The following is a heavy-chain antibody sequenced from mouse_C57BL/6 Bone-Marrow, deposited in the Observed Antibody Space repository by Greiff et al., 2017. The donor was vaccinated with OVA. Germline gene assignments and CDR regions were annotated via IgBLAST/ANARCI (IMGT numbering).Heavy chain of an antibody. V-gene: IGHV1-74*01. CDR2: IHPSDSDN. D-gene: IGHD1-1*01. CDR1: GYTFTSYW. CDR3: AIGHYYGSSSYYFDY. Sequence: QVQLQQPGAELVKPGASVKVSCKASGYTFTSYWMHWVKQRPGQGLEWIGRIHPSDSDNNYNQKFKGKATLTVDKSSSTAYMQLSSLTSEDSAVYYCAIGHYYGSSSYYFDYWGQGTTLTVSS. J-gene: IGHJ2*01.